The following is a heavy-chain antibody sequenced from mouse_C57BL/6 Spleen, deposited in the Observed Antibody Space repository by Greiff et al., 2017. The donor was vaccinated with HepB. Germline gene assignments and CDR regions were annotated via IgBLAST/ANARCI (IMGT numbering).Heavy chain of an antibody. CDR2: INPSTGGT. CDR1: GYSFTGYY. D-gene: IGHD2-1*01. J-gene: IGHJ2*01. V-gene: IGHV1-42*01. Sequence: EVQLQESGPELVKPGASVKISCKASGYSFTGYYMNWVKQSPEKSLEWIGEINPSTGGTTYNQKFKAKATLTVDKSSSTAYMQLKSLTSEDSAVYYCARGGNRDYWGQGTTLTVSS. CDR3: ARGGNRDY.